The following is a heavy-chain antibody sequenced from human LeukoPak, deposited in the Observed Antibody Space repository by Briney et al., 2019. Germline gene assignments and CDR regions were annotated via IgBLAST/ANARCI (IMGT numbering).Heavy chain of an antibody. CDR3: AKAQHADCGSGSTFDY. Sequence: PGGSLRLSCVGSGFTFDDCGMSWVRQSPGKGLEWVAGINWNGGSTGYADSVKGRFTISRDNAKNSLYLQMNSLRAEDMALYYCAKAQHADCGSGSTFDYWGQGTLVTVSS. D-gene: IGHD3-10*01. CDR2: INWNGGST. V-gene: IGHV3-20*04. J-gene: IGHJ4*02. CDR1: GFTFDDCG.